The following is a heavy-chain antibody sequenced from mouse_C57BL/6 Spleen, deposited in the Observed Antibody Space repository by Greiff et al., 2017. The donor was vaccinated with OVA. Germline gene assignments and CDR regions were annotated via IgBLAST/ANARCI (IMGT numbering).Heavy chain of an antibody. CDR1: GYTFTDYE. CDR3: TRRYYGSSYHGDWYVDV. CDR2: IDPETGGT. Sequence: VQLQQSGAELVRPGASVTLSCKASGYTFTDYEMHWVKQTPVHGLEWIGAIDPETGGTAYNQKFKGKATLTADKSSSTAYMELRSLTSEDSAVYYCTRRYYGSSYHGDWYVDVWGTGTTVTVSS. D-gene: IGHD1-1*01. J-gene: IGHJ1*03. V-gene: IGHV1-15*01.